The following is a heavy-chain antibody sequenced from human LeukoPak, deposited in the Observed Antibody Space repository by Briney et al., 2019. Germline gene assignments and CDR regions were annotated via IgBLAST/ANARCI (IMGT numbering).Heavy chain of an antibody. CDR3: ARVPYSGAAIDY. CDR1: GFTFSNYG. CDR2: IVYDGSDE. J-gene: IGHJ4*02. D-gene: IGHD2-15*01. Sequence: GGSLRLSCAASGFTFSNYGMHWVRQAPGKGLEWVAVIVYDGSDEYYGDTVKGRFTISRDNSKNTLYLQMNNLRAEDTAVYYCARVPYSGAAIDYWGQGTLVTVSS. V-gene: IGHV3-30*03.